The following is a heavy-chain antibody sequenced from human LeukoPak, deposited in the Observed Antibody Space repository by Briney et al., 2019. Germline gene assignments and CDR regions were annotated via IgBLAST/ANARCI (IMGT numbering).Heavy chain of an antibody. V-gene: IGHV3-23*01. CDR2: IITSSDRT. CDR1: GFTFSSYG. CDR3: AKGQRYNWDDDAVDM. D-gene: IGHD1-20*01. J-gene: IGHJ3*02. Sequence: GGSLRLSCAASGFTFSSYGMSWVRQAPGKGLEWVSRIITSSDRTYYAESVKGRFTISRDNSKNTLYLQMNSLRAEDTAIYYCAKGQRYNWDDDAVDMWGQGTMVIVSS.